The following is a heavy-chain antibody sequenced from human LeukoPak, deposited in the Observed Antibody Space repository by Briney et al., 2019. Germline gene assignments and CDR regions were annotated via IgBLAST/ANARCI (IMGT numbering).Heavy chain of an antibody. V-gene: IGHV3-33*01. Sequence: GRSLRLSCAASGFTFSSYGMHWVRQAPGKGLEWVAVIWYDGSNKYYADSVKGRFTTSRDNSKNTLYLQMNSLRAEDTAVYYCARDVPDYDILTGYYPSWCDYWGQGTLVTVSS. CDR2: IWYDGSNK. D-gene: IGHD3-9*01. CDR3: ARDVPDYDILTGYYPSWCDY. J-gene: IGHJ4*02. CDR1: GFTFSSYG.